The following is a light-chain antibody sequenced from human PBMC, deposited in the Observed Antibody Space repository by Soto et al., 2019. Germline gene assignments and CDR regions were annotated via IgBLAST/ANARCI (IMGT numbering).Light chain of an antibody. CDR3: QQRSNWPST. Sequence: EIVLTQSPVTLSLSPGERATLSCRASQSVSSYLAWYQQKHGQAPRLLIYDASNRATGIPARFSGSGSGTDFTLTISSLEPEDFAVYYCQQRSNWPSTFGGGTKVEIK. J-gene: IGKJ4*01. CDR2: DAS. V-gene: IGKV3-11*01. CDR1: QSVSSY.